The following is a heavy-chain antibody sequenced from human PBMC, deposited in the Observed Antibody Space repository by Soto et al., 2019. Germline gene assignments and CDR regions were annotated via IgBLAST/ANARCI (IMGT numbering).Heavy chain of an antibody. CDR1: GYSFTSYW. CDR3: AASCGSLTRDHCYGMDV. D-gene: IGHD1-26*01. J-gene: IGHJ6*02. CDR2: IYPGDSDT. Sequence: GESLTISCKGFGYSFTSYWIGWMRQMPGKDLEWMGIIYPGDSDTRYSPSFQGQVTISADKSISTAYLQWSSLKASDTAMYYCAASCGSLTRDHCYGMDVSGQGTTVXVSS. V-gene: IGHV5-51*01.